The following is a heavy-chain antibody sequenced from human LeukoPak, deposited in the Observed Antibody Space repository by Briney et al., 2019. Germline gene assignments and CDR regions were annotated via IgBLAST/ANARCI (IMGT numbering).Heavy chain of an antibody. CDR2: IYTSGST. CDR3: ARGEWGGENWFDP. D-gene: IGHD3-3*01. Sequence: SETLSLTCTVSGGSISSGSYYWSWIRQPAGKGLEWIGRIYTSGSTNYNPSLKSRVTISVDTSKNQFSLKLSSVTAADTAVYYCARGEWGGENWFDPWGQGTLVTVSS. J-gene: IGHJ5*02. CDR1: GGSISSGSYY. V-gene: IGHV4-61*02.